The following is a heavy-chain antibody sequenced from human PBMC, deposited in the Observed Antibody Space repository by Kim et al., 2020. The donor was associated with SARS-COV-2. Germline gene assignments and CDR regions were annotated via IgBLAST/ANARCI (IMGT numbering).Heavy chain of an antibody. Sequence: ADSGKGRFTISRDNAKNSLYRQMNSLRAEDTALYYCAKDRFDDSSGIDYWGQGTLVTVSS. CDR3: AKDRFDDSSGIDY. J-gene: IGHJ4*02. V-gene: IGHV3-9*01. D-gene: IGHD3-22*01.